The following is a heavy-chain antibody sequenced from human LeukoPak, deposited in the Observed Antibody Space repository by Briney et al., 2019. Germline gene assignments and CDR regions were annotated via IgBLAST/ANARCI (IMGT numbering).Heavy chain of an antibody. CDR2: INPNSGGT. J-gene: IGHJ5*02. Sequence: GASVKVSCKASGYTFTGYYMHWMRQAHGQGLEWMGWINPNSGGTNYAQKFQGRVTMTRDTSISTAYMELSRLRSDDTAMYYCAREYSSVGWFDPWGQGTLVTVSS. D-gene: IGHD6-19*01. CDR3: AREYSSVGWFDP. V-gene: IGHV1-2*02. CDR1: GYTFTGYY.